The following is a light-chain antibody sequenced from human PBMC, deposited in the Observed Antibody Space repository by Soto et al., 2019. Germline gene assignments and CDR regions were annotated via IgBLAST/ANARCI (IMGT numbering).Light chain of an antibody. J-gene: IGKJ5*01. CDR2: AAS. CDR1: QGISSS. CDR3: QELNTFPVT. Sequence: DIQLTQSPSFLSASVGDRVAITCRDSQGISSSLAWYQQKPGKAPKLLIYAASTLQSGVPSRFSGSGSGTEFTLTISSLQSEDFATYYCQELNTFPVTFGQGTRLEIK. V-gene: IGKV1-9*01.